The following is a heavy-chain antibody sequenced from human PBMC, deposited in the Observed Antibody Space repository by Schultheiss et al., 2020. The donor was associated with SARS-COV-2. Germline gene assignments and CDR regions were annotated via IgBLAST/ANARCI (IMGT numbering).Heavy chain of an antibody. CDR3: ARRSTRGLDV. CDR1: GGSFSGYY. Sequence: SETLSLTCAVYGGSFSGYYWSWIRQPPGKGLEWIGYIYYSGSTNYNPSLKSRVTISVDTSKKQISLRLNSVTAADTAVYFCARRSTRGLDVWGQGTTVTVSS. J-gene: IGHJ6*02. V-gene: IGHV4-34*11. CDR2: IYYSGST. D-gene: IGHD1-26*01.